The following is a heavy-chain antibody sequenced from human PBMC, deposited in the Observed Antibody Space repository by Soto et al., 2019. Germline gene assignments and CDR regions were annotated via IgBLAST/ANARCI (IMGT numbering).Heavy chain of an antibody. CDR3: AKAAGGCAIAMVRGPPDY. D-gene: IGHD3-10*01. CDR1: GFTFSSYG. J-gene: IGHJ4*02. Sequence: QVQLVESGGGVVQPGRSLRLSCAASGFTFSSYGMHWVRQAPGKGLEWVAVISYDGSNKYYADSVKGRFTISRDNSKNSLYLQMNSLRAEDTAVYYCAKAAGGCAIAMVRGPPDYWGQGTLGTRSS. CDR2: ISYDGSNK. V-gene: IGHV3-30*18.